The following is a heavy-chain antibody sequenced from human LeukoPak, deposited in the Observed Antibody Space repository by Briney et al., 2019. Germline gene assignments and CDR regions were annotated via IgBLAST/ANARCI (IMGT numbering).Heavy chain of an antibody. CDR2: INPNSGGT. V-gene: IGHV1-2*02. Sequence: GASVKVSCKASGYTFTGYYMHWVRQAPGQGLAWMGWINPNSGGTNYAQKFQGRVTMTRDTSISTAYMELSRLRSDDTAVYYCARDTVYSSSSPLDYWGQGTLVTVSS. D-gene: IGHD6-13*01. CDR1: GYTFTGYY. CDR3: ARDTVYSSSSPLDY. J-gene: IGHJ4*02.